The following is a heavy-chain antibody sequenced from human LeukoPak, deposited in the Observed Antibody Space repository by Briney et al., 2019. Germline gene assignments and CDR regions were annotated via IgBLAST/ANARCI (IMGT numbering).Heavy chain of an antibody. J-gene: IGHJ4*02. CDR3: ARGLRGYSYAY. CDR1: GFTFNIYS. D-gene: IGHD5-18*01. Sequence: GGSLRLSCAASGFTFNIYSMNWVRQAPGKGLEWVSFISSSSSFIFYADSVRGRFTISRDNAKNSLYLQMNSLRAEDTAVYYCARGLRGYSYAYWGQGTLVTVSS. CDR2: ISSSSSFI. V-gene: IGHV3-21*01.